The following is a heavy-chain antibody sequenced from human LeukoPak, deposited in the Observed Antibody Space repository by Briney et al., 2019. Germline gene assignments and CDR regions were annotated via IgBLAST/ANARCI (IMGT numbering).Heavy chain of an antibody. Sequence: SETLSLTCTVSGGSISFSSWSWIRQPPGKGLEWIASLSYSGTTNYSPFPKSRVTISVDTSKNHLSLKLNSLTAADTAVYYCVRQAQVHGDYGPFDLWGQGTLVTVSS. CDR3: VRQAQVHGDYGPFDL. V-gene: IGHV4-59*08. D-gene: IGHD4-17*01. J-gene: IGHJ4*02. CDR1: GGSISFSS. CDR2: LSYSGTT.